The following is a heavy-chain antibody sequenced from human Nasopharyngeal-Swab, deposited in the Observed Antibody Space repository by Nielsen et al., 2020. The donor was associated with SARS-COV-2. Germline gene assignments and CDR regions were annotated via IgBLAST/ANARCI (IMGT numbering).Heavy chain of an antibody. J-gene: IGHJ6*02. V-gene: IGHV3-30-3*01. CDR3: ARDQGSSWYTYYYNYGMDV. CDR1: GFTFSSYA. CDR2: ISYDGSKK. Sequence: GESLKISCAASGFTFSSYAMHWVRQAPGKGLEWVAVISYDGSKKYYADSVKGRFTISRDTSKNTLYLQMNSLRAEDTAVYYCARDQGSSWYTYYYNYGMDVWGQGTTVTVSS. D-gene: IGHD6-13*01.